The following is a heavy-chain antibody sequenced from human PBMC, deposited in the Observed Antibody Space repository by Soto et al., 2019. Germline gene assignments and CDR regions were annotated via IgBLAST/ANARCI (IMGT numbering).Heavy chain of an antibody. CDR1: GFTFSSYS. D-gene: IGHD6-6*01. V-gene: IGHV3-48*02. J-gene: IGHJ5*02. CDR2: ISSSSSTI. Sequence: EVQLVESGGGLVQPGGSLRLSCAASGFTFSSYSMNWVRQAPGKGLEWVSYISSSSSTIYYADSVKGRFTISRDNAKNSLYLQMNSLRDDDTAVYYCARDGGIAARVSWFDPWGQGTLVTVFS. CDR3: ARDGGIAARVSWFDP.